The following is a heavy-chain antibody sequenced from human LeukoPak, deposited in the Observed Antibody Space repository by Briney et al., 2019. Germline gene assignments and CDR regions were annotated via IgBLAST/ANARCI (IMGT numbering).Heavy chain of an antibody. D-gene: IGHD3-22*01. V-gene: IGHV1-69*13. CDR3: ARGAANYHDSSGYSHYYFDY. CDR2: IIPIFGTA. J-gene: IGHJ4*02. CDR1: GGTFSSYA. Sequence: ASVKVSCKASGGTFSSYAISWVRQAPGQGLEWMGGIIPIFGTANYAQKFQGRVTITADESTSTAYMELSSLRSEDTAVYYCARGAANYHDSSGYSHYYFDYWGQGTLVTVSS.